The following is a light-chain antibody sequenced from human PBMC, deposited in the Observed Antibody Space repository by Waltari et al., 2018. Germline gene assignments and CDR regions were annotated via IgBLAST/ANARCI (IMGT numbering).Light chain of an antibody. Sequence: QLVVTQSPPASAPLGASVKPTRTLSSGHSSNLVAGHPQRPGKGPRYLMKVNSDGSHIKGDDIPDRFSGSSSGAERYLTISSLQPDDEADYYCQTGGHGTWVFGGGTTLTVL. CDR1: SGHSSNL. CDR2: VNSDGSH. CDR3: QTGGHGTWV. V-gene: IGLV4-69*01. J-gene: IGLJ3*02.